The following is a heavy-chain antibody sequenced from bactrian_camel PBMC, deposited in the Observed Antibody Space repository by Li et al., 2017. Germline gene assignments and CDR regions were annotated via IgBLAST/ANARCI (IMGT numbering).Heavy chain of an antibody. V-gene: IGHV3S1*01. CDR1: GDRDARFC. D-gene: IGHD4*01. J-gene: IGHJ4*01. Sequence: HVQLVESGGGAVQTGGSLRLSCAASGDRDARFCMGWFRQAPGKGREGVASIRDGGATTNYASSVRGRFIISQDNAKNTVYLQMNDLKPEDTAMYYCAASRLGSTINWRHERRWGYWGQGTQVTVS. CDR2: IRDGGATT. CDR3: AASRLGSTINWRHERRWGY.